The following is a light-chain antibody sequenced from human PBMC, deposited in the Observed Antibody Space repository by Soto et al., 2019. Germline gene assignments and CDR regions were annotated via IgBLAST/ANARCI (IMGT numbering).Light chain of an antibody. CDR3: QQYVERSPIT. CDR1: QSVSSR. J-gene: IGKJ5*01. Sequence: EIVMTQSPGTLSLSPGERATLSYGASQSVSSRLAWYQQKPGQAPRLLISGASGRATGIPDRFSGSGSGTDFTLTISRLEPEDFALYYCQQYVERSPITFGQGTRLEI. V-gene: IGKV3-20*01. CDR2: GAS.